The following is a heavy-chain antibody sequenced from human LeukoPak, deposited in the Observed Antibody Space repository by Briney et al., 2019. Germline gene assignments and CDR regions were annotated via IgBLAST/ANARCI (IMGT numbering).Heavy chain of an antibody. V-gene: IGHV1-24*01. CDR1: GYTLTELP. CDR3: ATVGYSSSWYSYYYYGMDV. Sequence: ASVKVSCKVSGYTLTELPMHWVRQAPGKGLEWMGGFDPEDGETIYAQKFQGRVTMTEDTSTDTAYMELSSLRSEDTAVYYCATVGYSSSWYSYYYYGMDVWGQGTTVTVSS. CDR2: FDPEDGET. D-gene: IGHD6-13*01. J-gene: IGHJ6*02.